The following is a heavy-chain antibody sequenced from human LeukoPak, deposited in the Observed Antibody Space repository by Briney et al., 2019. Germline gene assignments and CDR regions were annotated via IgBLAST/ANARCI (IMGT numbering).Heavy chain of an antibody. J-gene: IGHJ4*02. D-gene: IGHD6-19*01. CDR1: GFTFSTYW. CDR3: ARATRIYSSGWYYSFDY. Sequence: GGSLRLSCAASGFTFSTYWMHWVRQAPGKGLVWVSHINVDGSGATYADSVKGRFTISRDNAKNTLYLHMNSLRAEDTAVYYCARATRIYSSGWYYSFDYWGQGTLVTVSS. V-gene: IGHV3-74*01. CDR2: INVDGSGA.